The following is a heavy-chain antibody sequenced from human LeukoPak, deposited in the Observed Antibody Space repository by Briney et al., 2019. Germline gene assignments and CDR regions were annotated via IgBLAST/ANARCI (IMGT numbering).Heavy chain of an antibody. CDR2: ISYDGSNK. CDR3: TKGLTLTVF. Sequence: PGRSLRLSCAASGFTFSSYAMHWVRQAPGKGLEWVAVISYDGSNKYYADSVKGRFTISRDNSNNMLYLQMNSLRAEDTAVYYCTKGLTLTVFGGQGTLVAVSS. D-gene: IGHD3-3*01. CDR1: GFTFSSYA. V-gene: IGHV3-30-3*01. J-gene: IGHJ4*02.